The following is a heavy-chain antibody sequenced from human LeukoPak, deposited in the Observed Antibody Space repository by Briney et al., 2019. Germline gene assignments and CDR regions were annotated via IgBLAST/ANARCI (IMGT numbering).Heavy chain of an antibody. J-gene: IGHJ3*02. CDR3: ARGGYSYGFSRDAFDI. D-gene: IGHD5-18*01. V-gene: IGHV3-30*04. Sequence: GGSLRLSCAASGFTFSSYAMHWVRQAPGKGLEWVAVISYDGSNKYYADSVKGRFTISRDNSKNTLYLQMNSLRAEDTAVYYCARGGYSYGFSRDAFDIWGQGTMVTVSS. CDR2: ISYDGSNK. CDR1: GFTFSSYA.